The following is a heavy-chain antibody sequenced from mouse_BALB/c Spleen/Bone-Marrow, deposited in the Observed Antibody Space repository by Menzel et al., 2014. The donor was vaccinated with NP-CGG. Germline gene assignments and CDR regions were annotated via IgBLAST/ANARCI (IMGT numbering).Heavy chain of an antibody. CDR3: ARESIYYYGSTLDY. CDR2: ISTYYGDA. D-gene: IGHD1-1*01. CDR1: GYTFADYA. V-gene: IGHV1S137*01. J-gene: IGHJ2*01. Sequence: QVQLQQPGAELVRPGVSVKISCKGSGYTFADYAMHWVKQSHAKSPEWIGVISTYYGDASYNQKFKGKATMTVDKSSSTAYMELAGLTSEDSAIYYCARESIYYYGSTLDYWGQGTTLTVSS.